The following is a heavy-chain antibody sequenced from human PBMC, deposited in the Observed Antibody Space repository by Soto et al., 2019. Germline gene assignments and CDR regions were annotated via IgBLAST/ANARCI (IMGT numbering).Heavy chain of an antibody. CDR3: ARGPYYYDSSGYYYRTAFDI. J-gene: IGHJ3*02. Sequence: AAPLKLYCKASGYSYTSYDINWVLKANGQGLEWMGWMNPNSGNTGYAQKFQGRVTMTRNTSISTAYMELSSLRSEDTAVYYCARGPYYYDSSGYYYRTAFDIWGQGTMVTVSS. CDR1: GYSYTSYD. V-gene: IGHV1-8*01. CDR2: MNPNSGNT. D-gene: IGHD3-22*01.